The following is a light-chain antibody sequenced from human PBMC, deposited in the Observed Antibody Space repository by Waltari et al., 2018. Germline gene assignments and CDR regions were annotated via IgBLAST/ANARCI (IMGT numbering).Light chain of an antibody. CDR1: TSAIGGYDH. V-gene: IGLV2-14*01. J-gene: IGLJ2*01. CDR2: DVT. Sequence: QSALTQPASVSGSPGQSISTSCTGTTSAIGGYDHFSWYQQQPGKAPKLLIYDVTNRPSGISNRFSGSKSGDTASLTISGLQAEDEAEYYCSSYSDSSTHDVVFGGGTELTVL. CDR3: SSYSDSSTHDVV.